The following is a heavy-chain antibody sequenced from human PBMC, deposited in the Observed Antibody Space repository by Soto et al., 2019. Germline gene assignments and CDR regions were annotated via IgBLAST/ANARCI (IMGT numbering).Heavy chain of an antibody. CDR2: INSGGNT. Sequence: PGGSLRLSCVISRLTFSNDALNWVRQAPGKGLEWVSAINSGGNTFYADSVKGRFTISRDNSKNTLYLQMNSLRVEDTAMYYCVRENYYYGMDVWGQGTAVTVSS. CDR1: RLTFSNDA. J-gene: IGHJ6*02. CDR3: VRENYYYGMDV. V-gene: IGHV3-66*01.